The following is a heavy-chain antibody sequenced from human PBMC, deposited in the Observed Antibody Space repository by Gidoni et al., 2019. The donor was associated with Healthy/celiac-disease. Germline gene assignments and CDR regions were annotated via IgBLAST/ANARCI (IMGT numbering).Heavy chain of an antibody. CDR3: ARDPSGIAAAGTSHGGDY. Sequence: SYSMNWVRQAPGKGLEWVSYISSSSSTIYYADSVKGRFTISRDNAKNSLYLQMNSLRDEDTAVYYCARDPSGIAAAGTSHGGDYWGQGTLVTVSS. J-gene: IGHJ4*02. CDR2: ISSSSSTI. D-gene: IGHD6-13*01. CDR1: SYS. V-gene: IGHV3-48*02.